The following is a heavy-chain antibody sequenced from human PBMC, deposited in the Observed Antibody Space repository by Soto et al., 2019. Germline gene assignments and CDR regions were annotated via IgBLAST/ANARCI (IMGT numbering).Heavy chain of an antibody. J-gene: IGHJ4*02. D-gene: IGHD3-22*01. Sequence: PGGSLRLSCAASRFTFSTYAMNWVRQAPGKGLEWVSGISESGDNTNYADSVKGRFTIFRDNSKNTLYLEVNSLRAEDTAIYYCAKDPRSWAHYEPKDYWGQGTLVTVSS. CDR1: RFTFSTYA. CDR2: ISESGDNT. CDR3: AKDPRSWAHYEPKDY. V-gene: IGHV3-23*01.